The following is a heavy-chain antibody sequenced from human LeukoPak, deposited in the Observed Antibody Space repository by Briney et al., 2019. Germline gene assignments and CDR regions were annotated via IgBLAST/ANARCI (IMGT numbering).Heavy chain of an antibody. CDR1: GLIFSNQW. Sequence: GGSLRLSCAASGLIFSNQWMNWVRQTPGKGLEWVGLIKSKSNGETIHYAAPVKGRFTISRDDSKNTLFLQMNILQTEDTAMYYCVTERAGAFEDWGHGTLVTVSS. CDR2: IKSKSNGETI. V-gene: IGHV3-15*01. D-gene: IGHD6-19*01. J-gene: IGHJ4*01. CDR3: VTERAGAFED.